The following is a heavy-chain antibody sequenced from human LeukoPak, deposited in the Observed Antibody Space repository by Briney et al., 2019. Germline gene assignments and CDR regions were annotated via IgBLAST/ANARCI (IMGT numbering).Heavy chain of an antibody. Sequence: PGGSLRLSCAASGFTSSSYWMNWLRQAPGKGLEWVSTITTSDGNTYYADSVKGRFTVSRDNSKNTLFLQMNSLRAEDTAVYYCAKDGGLWVSAHWGDSWGRGTLVTVSS. V-gene: IGHV3-23*01. J-gene: IGHJ4*02. CDR1: GFTSSSYW. CDR3: AKDGGLWVSAHWGDS. D-gene: IGHD7-27*01. CDR2: ITTSDGNT.